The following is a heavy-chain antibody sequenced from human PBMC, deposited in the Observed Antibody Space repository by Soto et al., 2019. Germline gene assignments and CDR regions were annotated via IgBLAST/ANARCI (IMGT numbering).Heavy chain of an antibody. CDR2: ISSSSSTI. CDR3: AKGRSYYYYYGVDV. V-gene: IGHV3-48*01. CDR1: GFTFSSYN. J-gene: IGHJ6*02. Sequence: GGSLRLSCAASGFTFSSYNMNLVRQAPGKGLEWVSYISSSSSTIYYADSVKGRFTISRDNAKNSLYLQMNSLRAEDTALYYCAKGRSYYYYYGVDVWGQGTTVTVSS.